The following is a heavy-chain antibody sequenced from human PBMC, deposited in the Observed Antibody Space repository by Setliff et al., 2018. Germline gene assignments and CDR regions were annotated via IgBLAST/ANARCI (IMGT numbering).Heavy chain of an antibody. J-gene: IGHJ6*02. CDR3: TTDRRLSEWPLYGSLVSYYYGMDV. V-gene: IGHV3-15*01. D-gene: IGHD3-10*01. CDR1: GITFTNAW. Sequence: PGGSLRLSCAISGITFTNAWMSWVRQAPGKGLEWVGRIKSKTDGGTTDYAAPVKGRFTISRDDSKNTLYLQMNSLNTEDTAVYYCTTDRRLSEWPLYGSLVSYYYGMDVWGQGTTVTVSS. CDR2: IKSKTDGGTT.